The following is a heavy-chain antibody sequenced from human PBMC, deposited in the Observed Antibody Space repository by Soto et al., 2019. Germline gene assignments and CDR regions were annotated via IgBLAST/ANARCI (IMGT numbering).Heavy chain of an antibody. CDR1: GFNISSHG. CDR3: VRGATTTGWFDAFDL. CDR2: IWDDGRDK. J-gene: IGHJ3*01. D-gene: IGHD6-19*01. V-gene: IGHV3-33*03. Sequence: SGGSLRLSCVASGFNISSHGMHWVRQAPGKGLEWVSFIWDDGRDKYYADSVEGRFLISRDNPKNTMNLQVKRLRPEDTALYYCVRGATTTGWFDAFDLWGRGTMVTVSS.